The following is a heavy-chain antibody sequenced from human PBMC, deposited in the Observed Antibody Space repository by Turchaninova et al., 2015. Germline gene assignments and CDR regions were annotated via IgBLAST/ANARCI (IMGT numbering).Heavy chain of an antibody. Sequence: QVQLQQWGAGLLKPSETRSPTCPVYGGSFRCYYWSWIRQPPGKGLEWIGEINHSGSTNYNPSLKSRVTISVDTSKNQFSLKLSSVTAADTAVYYCASFLREMAGPSFDIWGQGTMVTVSS. CDR2: INHSGST. J-gene: IGHJ3*02. V-gene: IGHV4-34*01. CDR1: GGSFRCYY. D-gene: IGHD5-24*01. CDR3: ASFLREMAGPSFDI.